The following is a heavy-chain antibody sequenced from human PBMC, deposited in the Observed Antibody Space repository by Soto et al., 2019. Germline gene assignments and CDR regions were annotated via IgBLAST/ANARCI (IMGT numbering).Heavy chain of an antibody. CDR3: ARDRVYYYDNSGYYNFDY. J-gene: IGHJ4*02. CDR2: VSCDGSKQ. D-gene: IGHD3-22*01. CDR1: GFTFSNYA. Sequence: QVQLVESGGGVVQPGRSLRVSCAASGFTFSNYAMHWVRQAPGKGLEWVAVVSCDGSKQFYADSVEGRFTISRDSSKSTLYLHMDNLRDEDTAVYYCARDRVYYYDNSGYYNFDYWGQGTLVTVSS. V-gene: IGHV3-30-3*01.